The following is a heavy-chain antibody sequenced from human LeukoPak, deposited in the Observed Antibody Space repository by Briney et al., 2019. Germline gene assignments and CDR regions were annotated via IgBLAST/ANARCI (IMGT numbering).Heavy chain of an antibody. CDR1: GFTFSSYA. CDR3: AKGGGYYGDDLNNWFDP. Sequence: PGGSLRLSCAASGFTFSSYAMSWVRQAPGKGLEWVSGTSGSGGSTYYADSVKGRFTISRDNSKNTLYLQMNSLRAEDTAVYYCAKGGGYYGDDLNNWFDPWGQGTLVTVSS. CDR2: TSGSGGST. V-gene: IGHV3-23*01. D-gene: IGHD4-17*01. J-gene: IGHJ5*02.